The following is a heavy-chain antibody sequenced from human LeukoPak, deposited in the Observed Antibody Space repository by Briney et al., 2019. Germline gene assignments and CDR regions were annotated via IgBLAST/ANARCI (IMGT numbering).Heavy chain of an antibody. CDR2: IKQDGSEK. CDR1: GFTFSSYW. J-gene: IGHJ4*02. CDR3: ARDYYDSSGYFGY. V-gene: IGHV3-7*01. Sequence: GGSLRLSCAASGFTFSSYWMSSVRQAPGKGLEWVANIKQDGSEKYYVDSVKGRFTISRDNAKNSLYLQMNSLRAEDTAVYYCARDYYDSSGYFGYWGQGTLVTVSS. D-gene: IGHD3-22*01.